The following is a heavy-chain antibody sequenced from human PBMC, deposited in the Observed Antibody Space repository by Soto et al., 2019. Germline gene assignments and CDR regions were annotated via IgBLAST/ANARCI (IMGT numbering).Heavy chain of an antibody. CDR3: AKRIPTLATTYFDY. D-gene: IGHD5-12*01. CDR2: ISGSGDST. V-gene: IGHV3-23*01. CDR1: GFTFSSYA. Sequence: PGGSLRLSCAASGFTFSSYAMSWVRQAPGKGLEWVSTISGSGDSTFYADSVRGRFTISRDNSKNTLYLQMNSLRVDDTAVYYCAKRIPTLATTYFDYWGQGILVTVSS. J-gene: IGHJ4*02.